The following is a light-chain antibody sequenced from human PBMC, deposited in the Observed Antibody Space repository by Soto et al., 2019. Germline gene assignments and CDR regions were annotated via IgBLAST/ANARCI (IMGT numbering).Light chain of an antibody. CDR1: QSIGGY. J-gene: IGKJ1*01. V-gene: IGKV1-39*01. CDR3: QQSYNSPRT. CDR2: GAS. Sequence: DIQMTQSPSSLSASVGDRVTLTCRASQSIGGYLNWYQQKPGKAPNPLIFGASSLQSGVSSRFSGSGHGTDFTLTISSLQPEDFASYYCQQSYNSPRTFGQGTKVETK.